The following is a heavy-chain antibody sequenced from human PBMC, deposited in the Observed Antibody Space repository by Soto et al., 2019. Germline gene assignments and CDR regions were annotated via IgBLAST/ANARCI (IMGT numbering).Heavy chain of an antibody. CDR3: ARVGNRGYCSSTSCSWFDP. CDR1: GGSISSGGYY. V-gene: IGHV4-31*03. J-gene: IGHJ5*02. Sequence: SETLSLTCTVSGGSISSGGYYWSWIRQHPGKGLERIGYIYYSGSTYYNPSLKSRVTISVDTSKNQFSLKLSSVTAADTAVYYCARVGNRGYCSSTSCSWFDPWGQGTLVTVSS. CDR2: IYYSGST. D-gene: IGHD2-2*01.